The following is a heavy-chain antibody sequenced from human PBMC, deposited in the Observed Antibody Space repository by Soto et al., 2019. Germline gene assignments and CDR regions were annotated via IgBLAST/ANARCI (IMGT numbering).Heavy chain of an antibody. CDR3: ARLGGVVRGAYYYYGMDV. V-gene: IGHV5-51*01. D-gene: IGHD3-3*01. J-gene: IGHJ6*02. CDR1: GYSFTSYW. CDR2: IYPGDSDT. Sequence: PGDSLTISCKGSGYSFTSYWIGWVRQMPGKGLEWMGIIYPGDSDTRYSPSFQGQVTISADKSISTAYLQWSSLKASDTAMYYCARLGGVVRGAYYYYGMDVWGQGTTVTVSS.